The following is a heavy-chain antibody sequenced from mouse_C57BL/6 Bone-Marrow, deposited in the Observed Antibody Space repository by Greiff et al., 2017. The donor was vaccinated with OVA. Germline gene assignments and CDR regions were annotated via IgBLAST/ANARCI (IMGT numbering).Heavy chain of an antibody. Sequence: QVQLKQSGAELVRPGTSVKMSCKASGYTFTNYWIGWAKQRPGHGLEWIGDIYPGGGYTNYNEKFKGKATLTADKSSSTAYMQFSSLTSEDSAIYYCARHVDYYAIDYWGQGTSVTVSS. J-gene: IGHJ4*01. CDR3: ARHVDYYAIDY. CDR1: GYTFTNYW. CDR2: IYPGGGYT. V-gene: IGHV1-63*01.